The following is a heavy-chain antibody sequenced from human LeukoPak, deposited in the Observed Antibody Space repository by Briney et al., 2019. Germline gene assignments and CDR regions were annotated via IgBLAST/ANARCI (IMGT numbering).Heavy chain of an antibody. CDR2: MYYSGSP. J-gene: IGHJ3*02. CDR3: ARTLTPRRAAFDI. CDR1: RGSINSHF. V-gene: IGHV4-59*08. D-gene: IGHD3-9*01. Sequence: SGTLSLTCTVSRGSINSHFWSWIRQPPGKGLGWIGFMYYSGSPTYNSTLQSRAVISVDTSTNQFSLRLTSMTAADTATYYCARTLTPRRAAFDIWGLGTMVVVSS.